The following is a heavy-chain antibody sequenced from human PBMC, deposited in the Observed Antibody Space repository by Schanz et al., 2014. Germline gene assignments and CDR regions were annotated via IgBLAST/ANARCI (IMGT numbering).Heavy chain of an antibody. J-gene: IGHJ4*02. CDR1: GFTFSIYA. Sequence: EVQLVESGGGLVKPGGSLRLSCSASGFTFSIYAMHWVRQAPGKGLEWVSLISDSGDTAYYADSVKGRFTISRDNFKGALYLQMSSLRAEDTAVYYCARGGPAYYFDDWGQGTLVTVSS. V-gene: IGHV3-23*04. CDR3: ARGGPAYYFDD. CDR2: ISDSGDTA.